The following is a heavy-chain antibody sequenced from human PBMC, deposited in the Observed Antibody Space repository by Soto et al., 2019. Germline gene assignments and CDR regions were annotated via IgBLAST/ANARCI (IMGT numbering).Heavy chain of an antibody. Sequence: GASVKVSCKASGGTFSSYAISWVRQAPGQGLEWMGGIIPIFGTANYAQKFQGRVTITADESTSTAYMELSSLRSEDTAVYYCATMGGELRFRRDYYGMDVWGQGTTVTGSS. CDR2: IIPIFGTA. CDR1: GGTFSSYA. D-gene: IGHD3-3*01. CDR3: ATMGGELRFRRDYYGMDV. V-gene: IGHV1-69*13. J-gene: IGHJ6*02.